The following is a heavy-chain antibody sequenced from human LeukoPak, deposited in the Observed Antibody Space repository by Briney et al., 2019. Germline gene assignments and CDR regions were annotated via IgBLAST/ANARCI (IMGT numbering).Heavy chain of an antibody. Sequence: ASVKVSCKASGYTFTSYYMHWVRQVPGQGLEWMGIINPSGGSTSYAQKFQGRVTMTRDTSTSTVYMELSSLRSEDTAVHYCASGPRMGDFDYWGQGTLVTVSS. D-gene: IGHD2-8*01. CDR3: ASGPRMGDFDY. V-gene: IGHV1-46*01. CDR2: INPSGGST. J-gene: IGHJ4*02. CDR1: GYTFTSYY.